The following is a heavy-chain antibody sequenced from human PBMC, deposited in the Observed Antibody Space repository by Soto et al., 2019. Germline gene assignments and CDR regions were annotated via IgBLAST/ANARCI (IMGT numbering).Heavy chain of an antibody. D-gene: IGHD3-3*01. Sequence: SETLSLTCTVSGGSISSYYWSWIRQPPGKGLEWIGYIYYSGSTNYNPSLKSRVTISVDTSKNQFSLKLSSVTAADTAVYYCARGLPYDFWSGYSTEHYYYMDVWGKGTTVTVSS. CDR3: ARGLPYDFWSGYSTEHYYYMDV. CDR1: GGSISSYY. V-gene: IGHV4-59*01. J-gene: IGHJ6*03. CDR2: IYYSGST.